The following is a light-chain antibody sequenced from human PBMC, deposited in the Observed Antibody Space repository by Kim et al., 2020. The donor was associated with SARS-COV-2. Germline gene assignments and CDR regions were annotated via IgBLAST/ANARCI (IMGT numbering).Light chain of an antibody. CDR2: GAS. CDR3: QQYGSSPYT. CDR1: QSVRSSY. J-gene: IGKJ2*01. V-gene: IGKV3-20*01. Sequence: APGERATLSCRASQSVRSSYLAWYQQKPGQAPRLLSNGASSRATGIPDRFSGSGSGTDFSLTISRLEPEDFAVYYCQQYGSSPYTFGQGTKLEI.